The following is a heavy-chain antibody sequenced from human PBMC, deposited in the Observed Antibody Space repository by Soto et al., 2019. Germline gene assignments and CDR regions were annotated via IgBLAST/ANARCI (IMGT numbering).Heavy chain of an antibody. CDR1: GGTFSSYA. J-gene: IGHJ6*02. CDR3: ARGRYCSGGSCYGVDYYYYGMDV. D-gene: IGHD2-15*01. CDR2: IIPIFGTA. V-gene: IGHV1-69*13. Sequence: GASVKVSCKASGGTFSSYAISWVRQAPGQGLEWMGGIIPIFGTANYAQKFQGRVTITADESTSTAYMELGSLRSEDTAVYYCARGRYCSGGSCYGVDYYYYGMDVWGQGTTVTVSS.